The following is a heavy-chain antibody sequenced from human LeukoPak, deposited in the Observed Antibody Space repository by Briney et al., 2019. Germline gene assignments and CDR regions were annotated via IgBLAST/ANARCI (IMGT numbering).Heavy chain of an antibody. CDR2: INHSGST. CDR1: GGSFSGYY. V-gene: IGHV4-34*01. J-gene: IGHJ4*02. D-gene: IGHD5-18*01. Sequence: SETLSLTCAVYGGSFSGYYWSWIRQPPGKGLEWIGEINHSGSTNYNPSLKSRVTISVDTSKNQFSLKLSSVTAADTAVYYCARGADSYGIIDYWGQGTLVTVSS. CDR3: ARGADSYGIIDY.